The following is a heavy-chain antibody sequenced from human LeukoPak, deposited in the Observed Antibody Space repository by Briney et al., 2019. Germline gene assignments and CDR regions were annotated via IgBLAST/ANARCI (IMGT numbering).Heavy chain of an antibody. V-gene: IGHV3-23*01. D-gene: IGHD1-1*01. CDR2: VNGDNSIT. Sequence: PGVSLRLSCAASGFTFSSYAMNWVRQAPGKGLEWVSAVNGDNSITKYADSVEGRFTISRDNSKNTLYLQMSSLRVDDTAIYYCAKGTTTPGFLDYWGQGTLVTVSS. J-gene: IGHJ4*02. CDR1: GFTFSSYA. CDR3: AKGTTTPGFLDY.